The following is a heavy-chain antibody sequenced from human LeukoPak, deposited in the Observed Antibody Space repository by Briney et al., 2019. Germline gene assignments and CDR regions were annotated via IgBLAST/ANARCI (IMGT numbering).Heavy chain of an antibody. CDR2: ISGSGGST. CDR1: GFTFSSYA. CDR3: AKVYGSGTGNDY. D-gene: IGHD3-10*01. J-gene: IGHJ4*02. V-gene: IGHV3-23*01. Sequence: GSLRLSCAASGFTFSSYAMSWVRQAPGKGLEWVSAISGSGGSTYYADSVKGRFTISRDNSKNTLYLQMNSLRAEDTAVYYCAKVYGSGTGNDYWGQGTLVTVSS.